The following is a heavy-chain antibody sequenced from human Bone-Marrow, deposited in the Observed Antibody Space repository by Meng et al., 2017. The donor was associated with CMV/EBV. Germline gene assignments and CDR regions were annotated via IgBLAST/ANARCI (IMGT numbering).Heavy chain of an antibody. Sequence: GESLKISCAASGFTFSDYYMSWIRQAPGKGLEWVSYISSSGSTIYYADSVKGRFTISRDNAKNTLYLQMNILRAEDTAVYYWAGDPTMDLGVNAGGGRHNCGMDVWGQGTTVTASS. D-gene: IGHD3-10*01. V-gene: IGHV3-11*01. J-gene: IGHJ6*02. CDR1: GFTFSDYY. CDR3: AGDPTMDLGVNAGGGRHNCGMDV. CDR2: ISSSGSTI.